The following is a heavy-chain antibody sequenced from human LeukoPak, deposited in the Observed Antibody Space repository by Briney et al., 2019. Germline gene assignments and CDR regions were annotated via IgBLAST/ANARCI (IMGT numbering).Heavy chain of an antibody. CDR3: ARGRTDFHVTYYDILTGYPYWYFDL. Sequence: ASVKVSCKASGYTFTSYDINWVRQATGQGLEGMGWMNPNSGNTGYAQKFQGRVTMTRNTSISTAYMELSSLRSEDTAVYYCARGRTDFHVTYYDILTGYPYWYFDLWGRGTLVTVSS. CDR1: GYTFTSYD. CDR2: MNPNSGNT. D-gene: IGHD3-9*01. V-gene: IGHV1-8*01. J-gene: IGHJ2*01.